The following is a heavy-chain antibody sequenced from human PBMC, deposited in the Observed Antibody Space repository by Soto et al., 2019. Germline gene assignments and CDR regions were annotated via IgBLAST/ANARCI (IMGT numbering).Heavy chain of an antibody. Sequence: ASVKVSCKASGYTFTSYGISWVRQAPGQGLEWMGWISAYNGNTNYAQKLQGRVTMTTDTSTSTAYMELRSLSSDDTAVYYCARDPSESGNSYDAFDIWGQGTMVTVSS. J-gene: IGHJ3*02. D-gene: IGHD2-15*01. CDR3: ARDPSESGNSYDAFDI. CDR2: ISAYNGNT. V-gene: IGHV1-18*01. CDR1: GYTFTSYG.